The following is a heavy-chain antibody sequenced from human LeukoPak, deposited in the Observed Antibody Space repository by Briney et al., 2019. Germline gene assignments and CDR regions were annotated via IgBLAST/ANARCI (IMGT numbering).Heavy chain of an antibody. V-gene: IGHV4-34*01. J-gene: IGHJ4*02. CDR3: ARLPLGAFGEVLNFDY. CDR2: INDSGTT. Sequence: SETLSLTCGVSSEFFSGYYWGWIRQPPGKGLEWIGDINDSGTTKYNPTLKSRVTISIDSSKRQFSLKVKSVTAVDTAVYYCARLPLGAFGEVLNFDYWGQGTPVTVSS. CDR1: SEFFSGYY. D-gene: IGHD3-10*01.